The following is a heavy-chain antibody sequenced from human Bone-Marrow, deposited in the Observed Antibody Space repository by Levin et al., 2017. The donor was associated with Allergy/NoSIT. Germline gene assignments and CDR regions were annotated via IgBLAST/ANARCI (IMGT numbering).Heavy chain of an antibody. CDR2: INPDGRER. D-gene: IGHD3-22*01. CDR1: GFTFRSYY. Sequence: HPGGSLRLSCVASGFTFRSYYMSWVRQAAGKGLQWVAAINPDGRERYYVDSVEGRFTVSRDNAKNSLELQMNSLRAEDTAVYYCAATYYRDTSGYHYWGQGALVTVSS. J-gene: IGHJ4*02. CDR3: AATYYRDTSGYHY. V-gene: IGHV3-7*01.